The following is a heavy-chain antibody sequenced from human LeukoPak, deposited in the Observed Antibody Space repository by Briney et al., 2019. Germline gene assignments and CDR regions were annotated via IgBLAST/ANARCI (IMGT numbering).Heavy chain of an antibody. Sequence: GGSLRISCAASGFTFSSFAMSWVRQAPGKGLVWVSRIDGDGSSTNYADSVKGRFTISRDNAKNTLYLQMNSLRAEDTAVYYCARGYSGYFYYWGQGTLVTVSS. CDR1: GFTFSSFA. V-gene: IGHV3-74*01. D-gene: IGHD5-12*01. J-gene: IGHJ4*02. CDR2: IDGDGSST. CDR3: ARGYSGYFYY.